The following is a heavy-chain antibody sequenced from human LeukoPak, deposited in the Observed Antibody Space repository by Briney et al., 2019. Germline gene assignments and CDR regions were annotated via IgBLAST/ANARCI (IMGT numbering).Heavy chain of an antibody. CDR2: ISSSGRTI. Sequence: GGSLRLSCAASGFTFSSYEMNWVRQAPGKGLEWVSYISSSGRTIYYADSVKGRFTISRDNAKNSLYLQMNSLRAEDTAVYYCARDWGTYNWNEEFTGDYWGQGTLVTVSS. CDR3: ARDWGTYNWNEEFTGDY. J-gene: IGHJ4*02. V-gene: IGHV3-48*03. CDR1: GFTFSSYE. D-gene: IGHD1-20*01.